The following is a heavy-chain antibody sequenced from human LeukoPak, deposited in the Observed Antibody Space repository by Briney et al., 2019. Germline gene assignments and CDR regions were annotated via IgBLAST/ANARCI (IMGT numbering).Heavy chain of an antibody. Sequence: SETLSLTCTVSGYSISSGYYRGWIRQPPGKGLEWIGSIYHSGSTYYNPSLKSRVTISVDTSKNQFSLKLSSVTAADTAVYYCARDRLNYYDSSGSENYFDYWGQGALVTVFS. CDR3: ARDRLNYYDSSGSENYFDY. J-gene: IGHJ4*02. CDR1: GYSISSGYY. D-gene: IGHD3-22*01. V-gene: IGHV4-38-2*02. CDR2: IYHSGST.